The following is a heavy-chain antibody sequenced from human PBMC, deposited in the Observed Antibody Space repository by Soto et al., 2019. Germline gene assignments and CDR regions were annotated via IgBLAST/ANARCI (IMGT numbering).Heavy chain of an antibody. J-gene: IGHJ6*02. CDR2: IHGGGNSA. CDR3: ATSVTMVRGDV. D-gene: IGHD3-10*01. V-gene: IGHV3-23*01. Sequence: GGSLRLSCAASGFTFSGDAMSWVRQAPGKGLEWVSVIHGGGNSAYYADSVKGRFTISRDNAKNSLYLQMNSLRAEDTAVYYCATSVTMVRGDVWGQGTTVTVSS. CDR1: GFTFSGDA.